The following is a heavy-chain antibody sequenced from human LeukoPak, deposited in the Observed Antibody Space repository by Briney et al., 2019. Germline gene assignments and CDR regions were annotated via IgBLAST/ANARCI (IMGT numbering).Heavy chain of an antibody. CDR2: ISSSGSTI. CDR3: ARDSGYYYFDY. J-gene: IGHJ4*02. D-gene: IGHD3-22*01. CDR1: GFTFSSYE. Sequence: GGSLRLSCAASGFTFSSYEMNWVCQAPGKGLEWVSYISSSGSTIYYADSVKGRFTISRDNAKNSLYLQMNSLRAEDTAVYYCARDSGYYYFDYWGQGTLVTVSS. V-gene: IGHV3-48*03.